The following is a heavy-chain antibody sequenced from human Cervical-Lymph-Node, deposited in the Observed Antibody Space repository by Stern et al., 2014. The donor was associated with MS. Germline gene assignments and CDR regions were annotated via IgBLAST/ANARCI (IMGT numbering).Heavy chain of an antibody. CDR2: IYPGNAET. Sequence: EVQLGESGAEVKKPGASLKISCKGSGYSFTANWIAWVRQTPGKGLEWMGIIYPGNAETRYNPSFQGQVTISADKSISTAYLQWSSLKASDTAMYYCARDYGDYAFDYWGQGTLVTVSS. J-gene: IGHJ4*02. V-gene: IGHV5-51*03. CDR1: GYSFTANW. D-gene: IGHD4-17*01. CDR3: ARDYGDYAFDY.